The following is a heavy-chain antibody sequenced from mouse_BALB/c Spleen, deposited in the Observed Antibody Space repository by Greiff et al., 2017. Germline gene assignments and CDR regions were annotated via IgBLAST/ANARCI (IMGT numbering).Heavy chain of an antibody. CDR2: IYPGDGDT. Sequence: QVQLQQSGAELVRPGSSVKISCKASGYAFSSYWMNWVKQRPGQGLEWIGQIYPGDGDTNYNGKFKGKATLTADKSSSTAYMQLSSLTSEDSAVYFCAKDADYYGSSPWFAYWGQGTLVTVSA. CDR3: AKDADYYGSSPWFAY. V-gene: IGHV1-80*01. J-gene: IGHJ3*01. D-gene: IGHD1-1*01. CDR1: GYAFSSYW.